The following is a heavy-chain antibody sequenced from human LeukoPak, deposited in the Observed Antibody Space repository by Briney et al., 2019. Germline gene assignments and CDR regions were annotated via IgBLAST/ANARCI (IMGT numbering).Heavy chain of an antibody. D-gene: IGHD3-16*02. V-gene: IGHV4-4*07. CDR2: INTSGTT. Sequence: PSETLSLTCTVSGGSISNYYWSWIRQPAGKGLEWIGRINTSGTTNYNPSLKSRVTMSVDTSKNQFSLNLTSVTAADTAVYYCAREGGGSNRCLDWGQGTLVTVSS. J-gene: IGHJ1*01. CDR3: AREGGGSNRCLD. CDR1: GGSISNYY.